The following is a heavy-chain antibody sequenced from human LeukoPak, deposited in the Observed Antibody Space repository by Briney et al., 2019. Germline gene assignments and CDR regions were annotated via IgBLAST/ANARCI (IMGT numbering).Heavy chain of an antibody. V-gene: IGHV3-48*04. CDR1: GFTFSSYS. CDR2: ISSSSSTI. D-gene: IGHD3-22*01. J-gene: IGHJ4*02. CDR3: ASSLYYYDSSGYYYGFDY. Sequence: GGSLRLSCAASGFTFSSYSMNWVRQAPGKGLEWVSYISSSSSTIYYADSVKGRFTISRDNAKNSLYLQMNSLRAEDTAVYYCASSLYYYDSSGYYYGFDYWGQGTLVTVSS.